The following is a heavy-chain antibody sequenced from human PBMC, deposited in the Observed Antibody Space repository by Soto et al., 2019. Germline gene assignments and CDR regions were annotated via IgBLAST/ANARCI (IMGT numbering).Heavy chain of an antibody. CDR3: AKEAYCSGGSCYYYYYGMDV. V-gene: IGHV3-30*18. Sequence: QVQLVESGGGVVQPGRSLRVSCAASGFAFSSYDMHWVRQAPGKGLEWVAVISYDGNNKYYADSVKGRFTISRDSSKNTLYLQMNSLRAEDTAVYYCAKEAYCSGGSCYYYYYGMDVWGQGTTVTVSS. CDR2: ISYDGNNK. CDR1: GFAFSSYD. J-gene: IGHJ6*02. D-gene: IGHD2-15*01.